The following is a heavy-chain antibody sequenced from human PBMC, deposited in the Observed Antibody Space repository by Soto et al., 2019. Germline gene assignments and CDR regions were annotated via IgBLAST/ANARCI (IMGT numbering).Heavy chain of an antibody. CDR3: ATALSTPAA. J-gene: IGHJ5*02. D-gene: IGHD2-2*01. Sequence: EVQLVESGGGLVKPGGSLRLSCAASGVSFNKAYMNWFRQAPGKGLEWVGRIKSITDGGTTDYAAPVKGRFSISTDDSTNPLYLQMNSLTTDDTGIYFCATALSTPAAWGQGTLVTVSS. V-gene: IGHV3-15*07. CDR2: IKSITDGGTT. CDR1: GVSFNKAY.